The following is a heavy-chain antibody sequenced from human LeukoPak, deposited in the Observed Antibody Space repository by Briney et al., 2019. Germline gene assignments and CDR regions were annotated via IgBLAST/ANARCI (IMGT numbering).Heavy chain of an antibody. Sequence: RASVRVSCKSSGYTFTSYGFSWVRQAPGQGLEWMGWMNPNSGNTGYAQKFQGRVTMTRNTSISTAYMELSSLRSEDTAVYYCERGGGRRGRYQLLFGHGSGRGQAAGHYYYMDVWGKGTTVTISS. CDR2: MNPNSGNT. CDR1: GYTFTSYG. CDR3: ERGGGRRGRYQLLFGHGSGRGQAAGHYYYMDV. J-gene: IGHJ6*03. D-gene: IGHD2-2*01. V-gene: IGHV1-8*01.